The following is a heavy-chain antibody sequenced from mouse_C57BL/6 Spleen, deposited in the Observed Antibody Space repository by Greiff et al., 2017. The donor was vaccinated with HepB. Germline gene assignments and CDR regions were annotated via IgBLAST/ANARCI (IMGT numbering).Heavy chain of an antibody. Sequence: ESGPGLVKPSQSLSLTCSVTGYSITSGYYWNWIRQFPGNKLEWMGYISYDGSNNYNPSLKNRISITRDTSKNQFFLKLNSVTTEDTATYYCARYYYGSSYVYYFDYWGQGTTLTVSS. V-gene: IGHV3-6*01. CDR1: GYSITSGYY. J-gene: IGHJ2*01. CDR2: ISYDGSN. CDR3: ARYYYGSSYVYYFDY. D-gene: IGHD1-1*01.